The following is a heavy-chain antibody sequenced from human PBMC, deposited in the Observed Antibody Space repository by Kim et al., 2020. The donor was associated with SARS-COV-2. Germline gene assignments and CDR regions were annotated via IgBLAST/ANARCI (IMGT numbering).Heavy chain of an antibody. CDR1: GGSISSGGYY. CDR3: ARDRHSSSSPGGYYYYGMDV. J-gene: IGHJ6*02. V-gene: IGHV4-31*03. CDR2: IYYSGST. D-gene: IGHD6-6*01. Sequence: SETLSLTCTVSGGSISSGGYYWSWIRQHPGKGLEWIGYIYYSGSTYYNPSLKSRVTISVDTSKNQFSLKLSSVTAADTAVYYCARDRHSSSSPGGYYYYGMDVWGQGTTVTVSS.